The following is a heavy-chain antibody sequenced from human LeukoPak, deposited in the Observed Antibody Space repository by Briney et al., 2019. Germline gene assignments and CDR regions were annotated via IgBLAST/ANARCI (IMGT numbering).Heavy chain of an antibody. D-gene: IGHD3-10*01. V-gene: IGHV1-69*01. Sequence: SVKVSCKDSGGTFSSYAISWVRQAPGQGLEWMGGIIPIFGTANYAQKFQGRVTITADESTSTAYMELSSLRSEDTAVYYCAILTNRNYGDYWGRGTLVTVSS. CDR3: AILTNRNYGDY. J-gene: IGHJ4*02. CDR2: IIPIFGTA. CDR1: GGTFSSYA.